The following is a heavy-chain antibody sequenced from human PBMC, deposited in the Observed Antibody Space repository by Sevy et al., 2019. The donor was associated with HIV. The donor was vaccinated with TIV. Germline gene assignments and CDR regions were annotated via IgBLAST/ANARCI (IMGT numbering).Heavy chain of an antibody. J-gene: IGHJ6*02. Sequence: GGSLRLSCIGSGFSFSYYAIHWVRQSPGKGLDWVALISYDGINEYYADSVKGRFTISRDNSKNTVYLEMNSLRNEDTAIYFCANAYSGSYSHSYLYALDVWGQGTTVTVSS. D-gene: IGHD1-26*01. CDR2: ISYDGINE. V-gene: IGHV3-30*18. CDR1: GFSFSYYA. CDR3: ANAYSGSYSHSYLYALDV.